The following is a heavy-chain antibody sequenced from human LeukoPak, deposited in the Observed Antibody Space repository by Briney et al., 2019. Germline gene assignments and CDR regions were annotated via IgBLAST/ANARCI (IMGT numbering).Heavy chain of an antibody. Sequence: PGGSLRLSCAASGFTFSDYYMSWIRQAPGKGLEWVSYISSSGSTIYYADSVKGRFTISRDNAKNSLYLQMYSLRAEDTAVYYCARDLRFLEWLSLTNWFDPWGQGTLVTVSS. D-gene: IGHD3-3*01. CDR1: GFTFSDYY. J-gene: IGHJ5*02. V-gene: IGHV3-11*04. CDR3: ARDLRFLEWLSLTNWFDP. CDR2: ISSSGSTI.